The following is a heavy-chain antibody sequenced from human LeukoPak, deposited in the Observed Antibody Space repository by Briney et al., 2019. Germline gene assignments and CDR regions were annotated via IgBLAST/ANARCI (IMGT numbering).Heavy chain of an antibody. CDR3: AKGGTYYDYVWGSYLYGYYFDY. CDR1: GFTFSSYG. CDR2: ISGSGGST. D-gene: IGHD3-16*02. V-gene: IGHV3-23*01. Sequence: GGSLRLSCAASGFTFSSYGMSWVRQAPGKGLEWVSAISGSGGSTYYADSVKGRFTISRDNSKNTLYLQMNSLRAEDTAVYYCAKGGTYYDYVWGSYLYGYYFDYWGQGTLVTVSS. J-gene: IGHJ4*02.